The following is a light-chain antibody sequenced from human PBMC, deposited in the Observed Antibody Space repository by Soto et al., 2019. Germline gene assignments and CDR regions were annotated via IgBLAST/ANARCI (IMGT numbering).Light chain of an antibody. J-gene: IGKJ1*01. CDR2: GAS. V-gene: IGKV1-39*01. CDR3: QQSYSTVWT. Sequence: DIQMTQSPSSLSASVGDRVTITCRASQSIVIYLNWYQQKPGEAPKLLIFGASTLQSGVPSRFSGSGSGTDFTLTIRSLQPEDFATYYCQQSYSTVWTFGQGTKVDIK. CDR1: QSIVIY.